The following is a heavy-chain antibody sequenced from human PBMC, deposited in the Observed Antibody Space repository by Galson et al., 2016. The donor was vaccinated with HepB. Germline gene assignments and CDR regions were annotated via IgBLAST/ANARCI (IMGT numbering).Heavy chain of an antibody. CDR3: AKLQYWWLVLDY. CDR1: GDSISSGTSY. Sequence: SETLSLTCTVSGDSISSGTSYWGWIRQPPGKGLEWMGNIYYSGNTYYNPSLKGRVTISVDTSKNEFFLTLTSVTAADTAVYYCAKLQYWWLVLDYWGRGILVTVSS. D-gene: IGHD6-19*01. CDR2: IYYSGNT. V-gene: IGHV4-39*07. J-gene: IGHJ4*02.